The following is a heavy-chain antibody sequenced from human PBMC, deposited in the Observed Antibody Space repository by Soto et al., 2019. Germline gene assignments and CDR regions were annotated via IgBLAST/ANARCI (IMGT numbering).Heavy chain of an antibody. Sequence: GASVKVSCKASGGTFSSYAISWVRQAPGQGLEWMGGIIPIFGTANYAQKFQGRVTITGDESTSTAYMELSSLRSEDTAVYYCARNPPREGGYIWGSYFPEYYYMDVWGKGTTVTVSS. CDR2: IIPIFGTA. CDR3: ARNPPREGGYIWGSYFPEYYYMDV. CDR1: GGTFSSYA. J-gene: IGHJ6*03. V-gene: IGHV1-69*13. D-gene: IGHD3-16*01.